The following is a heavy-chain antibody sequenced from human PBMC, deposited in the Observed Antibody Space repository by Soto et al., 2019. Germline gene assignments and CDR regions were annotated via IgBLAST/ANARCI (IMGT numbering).Heavy chain of an antibody. CDR2: INADNGNT. J-gene: IGHJ4*02. Sequence: APVKVSCKASGYTFSRSLISWVRQAPGQRLEWMGWINADNGNTNYAQKFQGRVTMTTDTSTSTAYMELRSLRSDDTAVYYCARHDSSGYYYYFDYWGQGTLVTVSS. D-gene: IGHD3-22*01. CDR3: ARHDSSGYYYYFDY. V-gene: IGHV1-18*01. CDR1: GYTFSRSL.